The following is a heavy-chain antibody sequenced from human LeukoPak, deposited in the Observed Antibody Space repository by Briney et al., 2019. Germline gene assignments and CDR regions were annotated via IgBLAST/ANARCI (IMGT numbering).Heavy chain of an antibody. CDR1: GGTFSSYA. D-gene: IGHD3-22*01. V-gene: IGHV1-69*01. J-gene: IGHJ4*02. Sequence: ASVKVSCKASGGTFSSYAISWVRQAPGQGLEWMGGIIPIFGTANYAQKFQGRVTITADESTSTAYMELSSLRSEDTAVYYCASPNYYDSSGSLLSLFYWGQGTLVTVPS. CDR3: ASPNYYDSSGSLLSLFY. CDR2: IIPIFGTA.